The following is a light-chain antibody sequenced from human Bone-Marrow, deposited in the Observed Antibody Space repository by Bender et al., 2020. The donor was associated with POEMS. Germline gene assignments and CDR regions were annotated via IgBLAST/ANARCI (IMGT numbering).Light chain of an antibody. CDR2: GVS. CDR1: SSDIGGYKY. Sequence: QSALTQPRSVSGSPGQSITISCTGTSSDIGGYKYVSWYQQHPGKAPKVIIFGVSDRPSGVSERFSGSKSGNTASLTISGLQPEDEADYYCCSYTASSTRLFGGGTRLTVL. J-gene: IGLJ2*01. V-gene: IGLV2-14*03. CDR3: CSYTASSTRL.